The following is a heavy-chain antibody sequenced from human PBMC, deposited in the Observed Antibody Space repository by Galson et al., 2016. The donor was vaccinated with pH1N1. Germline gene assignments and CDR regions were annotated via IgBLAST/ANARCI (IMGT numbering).Heavy chain of an antibody. Sequence: SVKVSCKASGYTFTDKYLHWVRQAPGQGLEWMGRINPDGGDARYTQKFQGRVTMTSDTSVTTAYMELTSVTYDDTAVYFCATSVEGSGSYYFDYWGQGTLVTVSS. J-gene: IGHJ4*02. CDR3: ATSVEGSGSYYFDY. V-gene: IGHV1-2*06. D-gene: IGHD3-22*01. CDR2: INPDGGDA. CDR1: GYTFTDKY.